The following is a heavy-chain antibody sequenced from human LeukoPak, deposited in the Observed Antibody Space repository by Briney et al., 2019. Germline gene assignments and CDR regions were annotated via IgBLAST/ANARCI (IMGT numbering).Heavy chain of an antibody. J-gene: IGHJ3*02. V-gene: IGHV4-4*07. CDR3: ARDRISAVADAFDI. CDR1: GGSLSGYY. D-gene: IGHD2/OR15-2a*01. Sequence: ESGPGLVKPSETLSLTCSVSGGSLSGYYWSWIRQPAGKGLEWIGRIYTSGSTNYSPSLQSRVTMSVDTSKNQFSLKLSSVTAADTAVYYCARDRISAVADAFDIWGQGKMFTVSS. CDR2: IYTSGST.